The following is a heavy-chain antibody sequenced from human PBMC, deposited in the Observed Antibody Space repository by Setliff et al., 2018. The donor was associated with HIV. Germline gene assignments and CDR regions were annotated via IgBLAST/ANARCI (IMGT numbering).Heavy chain of an antibody. CDR1: GFTFSSYG. J-gene: IGHJ4*02. D-gene: IGHD6-19*01. CDR3: AKSASWDLCGWLH. V-gene: IGHV3-30*18. CDR2: ISYDGSNK. Sequence: PGGSLRLSCAASGFTFSSYGMHWVRQAPGKGLEWVAVISYDGSNKYYADSVKGRFTISRDYSKNTVYLQMSSLRAEDSAVYYCAKSASWDLCGWLHWGQGTLVTVSS.